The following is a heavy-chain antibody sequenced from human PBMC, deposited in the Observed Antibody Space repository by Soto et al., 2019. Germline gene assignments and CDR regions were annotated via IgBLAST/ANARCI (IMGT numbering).Heavy chain of an antibody. V-gene: IGHV3-7*01. Sequence: GGSLRLSCAASGFTFSSYWVSWVRQAPGKGLEWVANIKQDGSEKYYVDSVKGRFTISRDNAKNSLYLQMNSLRAEDTAVYYCARGRDSSWYPEYFQHWGQGTLVTVSS. CDR1: GFTFSSYW. CDR2: IKQDGSEK. CDR3: ARGRDSSWYPEYFQH. D-gene: IGHD6-13*01. J-gene: IGHJ1*01.